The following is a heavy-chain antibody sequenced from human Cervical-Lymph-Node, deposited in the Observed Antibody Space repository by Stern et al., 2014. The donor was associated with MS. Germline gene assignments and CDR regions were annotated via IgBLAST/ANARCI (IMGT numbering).Heavy chain of an antibody. J-gene: IGHJ4*02. D-gene: IGHD4-11*01. CDR2: INPATGAT. V-gene: IGHV1-2*02. Sequence: DQLVESGTDVKKPGASAKVSCEASGYSFTDYYIHWVRQAPGQGLAWMGWINPATGATTYAQNFEGRVTMTRDTSITTAYMELSRLSSDDTAVYYCARDLADYRYYFDSWGPGTLVTVSS. CDR3: ARDLADYRYYFDS. CDR1: GYSFTDYY.